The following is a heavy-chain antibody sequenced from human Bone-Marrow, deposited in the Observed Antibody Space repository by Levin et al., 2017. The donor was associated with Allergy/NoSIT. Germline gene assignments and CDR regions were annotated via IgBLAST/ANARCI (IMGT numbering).Heavy chain of an antibody. Sequence: GGSLRLSCAASGFTFTSYGMHWVRQAPGKGLEWVALIWSDGSSKYFADSVKGRVTISRDSSKNTVYLQMNSLRVEDTAVYYCARDTAGYDYALDVWGQGTTVTVSS. CDR3: ARDTAGYDYALDV. J-gene: IGHJ6*02. CDR2: IWSDGSSK. CDR1: GFTFTSYG. V-gene: IGHV3-33*01. D-gene: IGHD3-16*01.